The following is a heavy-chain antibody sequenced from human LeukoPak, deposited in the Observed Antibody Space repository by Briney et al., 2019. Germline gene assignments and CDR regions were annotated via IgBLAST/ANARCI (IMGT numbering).Heavy chain of an antibody. Sequence: GESLKISCKGSGYSFTSYWIGWVRQMPGKGLEWMGIIYPGDSDTRYSPSFHGQVTISADKSISTAYLQWSSLKASDTAMYYCARHRAPGDDSSGDEAFDIWGQGTMVTVSS. CDR3: ARHRAPGDDSSGDEAFDI. J-gene: IGHJ3*02. D-gene: IGHD3-22*01. CDR2: IYPGDSDT. V-gene: IGHV5-51*01. CDR1: GYSFTSYW.